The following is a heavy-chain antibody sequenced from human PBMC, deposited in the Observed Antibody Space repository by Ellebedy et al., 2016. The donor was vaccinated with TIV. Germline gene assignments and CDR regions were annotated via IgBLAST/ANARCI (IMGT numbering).Heavy chain of an antibody. CDR1: GFTFSDYY. V-gene: IGHV3-11*01. Sequence: GGSLRLXXAASGFTFSDYYMSWIRRAPGKGLEWVSYISSSDNTIYYADSVKGRFTISRDNAKNSLYLQMNSLRAEDTAVYYCARAPPRRGSYVWDYWGQGTLVTVSS. CDR2: ISSSDNTI. J-gene: IGHJ4*02. CDR3: ARAPPRRGSYVWDY. D-gene: IGHD1-26*01.